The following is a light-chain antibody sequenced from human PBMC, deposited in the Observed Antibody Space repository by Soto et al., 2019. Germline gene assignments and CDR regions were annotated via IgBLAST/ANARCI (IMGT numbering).Light chain of an antibody. J-gene: IGKJ1*01. CDR1: QSISRY. Sequence: DLQMTQCQSALCASGDDKVTVTYRAGQSISRYLNWYQQKPGKAPKLLIYAASSLQSGVPSRFSGSGSGTDFTLTISSLQPEDFATYSCQQSNSITWTFGQGTKVDI. CDR3: QQSNSITWT. V-gene: IGKV1-39*01. CDR2: AAS.